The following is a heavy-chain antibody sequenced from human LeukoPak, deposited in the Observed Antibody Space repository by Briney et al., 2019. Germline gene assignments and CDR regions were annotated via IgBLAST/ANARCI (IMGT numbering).Heavy chain of an antibody. CDR2: IDYSGTT. V-gene: IGHV4-39*07. CDR1: GGSISGSSYA. D-gene: IGHD3-3*01. Sequence: SETLSLTCSVSGGSISGSSYAWGWIRQPSTKGPEWIGNIDYSGTTHYNPSLKSRVTISIDTSKSQFSLKLTSVTAADTAVYYCARDLVFEGAIGDYWGLGILVTVSS. J-gene: IGHJ4*02. CDR3: ARDLVFEGAIGDY.